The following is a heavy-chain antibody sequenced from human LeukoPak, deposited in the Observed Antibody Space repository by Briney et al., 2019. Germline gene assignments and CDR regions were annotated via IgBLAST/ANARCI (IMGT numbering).Heavy chain of an antibody. Sequence: PSETLSLTCTVSGASISNNYWSWIRQPPGKGLEYVGYIYYTGTTNYNPSLKSRLTISVDTSKNQFSLRLSSVTAADSAVYCCARVYSGSNWYYFDYWGQGSLVTVSS. CDR2: IYYTGTT. D-gene: IGHD5-12*01. CDR1: GASISNNY. J-gene: IGHJ4*02. V-gene: IGHV4-59*01. CDR3: ARVYSGSNWYYFDY.